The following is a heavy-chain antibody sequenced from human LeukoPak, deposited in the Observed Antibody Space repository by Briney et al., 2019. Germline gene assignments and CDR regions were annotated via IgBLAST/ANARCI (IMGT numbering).Heavy chain of an antibody. CDR1: GYTFTSYG. D-gene: IGHD3-9*01. J-gene: IGHJ3*02. V-gene: IGHV1-18*01. Sequence: ASVKVSCKASGYTFTSYGISWVRQASGQGLEWMGWISAYNGNTNYAQKLQGRVTMTTDTSTSTAYMELRSLRSDDTAVYYCARDAFYDILTGYSSDAFDIWGQGTMVTVSS. CDR2: ISAYNGNT. CDR3: ARDAFYDILTGYSSDAFDI.